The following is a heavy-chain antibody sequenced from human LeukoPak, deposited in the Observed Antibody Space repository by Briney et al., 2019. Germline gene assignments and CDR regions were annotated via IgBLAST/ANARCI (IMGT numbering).Heavy chain of an antibody. J-gene: IGHJ4*02. CDR2: INSDGSST. Sequence: PGGSLRLSCADSGYTFSTYWMHWVRQAPGKGLVWVSGINSDGSSTNYADSVKGRFTISRDNAKNTLFLQMNSLRVDDTAIYYCTTRFPNWGQGTLVTVSS. D-gene: IGHD1-1*01. V-gene: IGHV3-74*01. CDR3: TTRFPN. CDR1: GYTFSTYW.